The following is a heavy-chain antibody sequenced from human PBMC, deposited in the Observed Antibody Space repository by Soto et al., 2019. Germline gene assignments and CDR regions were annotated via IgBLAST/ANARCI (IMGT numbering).Heavy chain of an antibody. D-gene: IGHD2-15*01. Sequence: GASLKVSCKASGYTFTSYGISWVRQAPGQGLEWMGWISAYNGNTNYAQKLQGRVTMTTDTSTSTAYMELRSLRSDDTAVYYCARDIKSCSGGSCYYYYYGLDVWGQGTTVTVSS. CDR1: GYTFTSYG. CDR2: ISAYNGNT. CDR3: ARDIKSCSGGSCYYYYYGLDV. J-gene: IGHJ6*02. V-gene: IGHV1-18*01.